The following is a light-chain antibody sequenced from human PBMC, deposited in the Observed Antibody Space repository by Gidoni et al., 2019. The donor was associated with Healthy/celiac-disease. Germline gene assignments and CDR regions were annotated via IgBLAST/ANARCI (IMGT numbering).Light chain of an antibody. V-gene: IGKV1-5*03. J-gene: IGKJ1*01. CDR3: QQYNMYPWT. CDR2: KAS. CDR1: QSISSW. Sequence: DIQMTQSPSILSASVGDRVTITCRAGQSISSWLAWYQQKPGNAPKLLIYKASSLESGVPSRFSGSGSGTEFTLTISSLQPDDFATYYCQQYNMYPWTFXQXTKVEIK.